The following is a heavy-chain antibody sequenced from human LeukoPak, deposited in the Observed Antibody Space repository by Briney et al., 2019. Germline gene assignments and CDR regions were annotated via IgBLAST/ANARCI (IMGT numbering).Heavy chain of an antibody. D-gene: IGHD5-18*01. CDR1: GGSFSGYY. CDR3: ARRPRRYSYGYWDY. J-gene: IGHJ4*02. V-gene: IGHV4-34*01. CDR2: INHSGST. Sequence: SETLSLTCAVYGGSFSGYYWSWIRQSPGKGLKWIGEINHSGSTNYNPSLKSRVTFSVDTSKNQFSLKLSSVTAADTAVYYCARRPRRYSYGYWDYWGQGTLVTVSS.